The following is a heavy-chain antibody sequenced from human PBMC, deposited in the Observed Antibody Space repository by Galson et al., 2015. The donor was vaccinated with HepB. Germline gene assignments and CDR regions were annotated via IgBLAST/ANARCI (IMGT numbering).Heavy chain of an antibody. CDR3: AREGRRTGEVTKAFDM. V-gene: IGHV3-74*01. CDR2: INSDGSST. D-gene: IGHD7-27*01. J-gene: IGHJ3*02. Sequence: SLRPSCAASGFTNYWMHWVRQAPGRGLVWVSRINSDGSSTSYADSVKGRFTISRDNAKNTLYLQMNSLRDEDTAVYYCAREGRRTGEVTKAFDMWVQGTMVTVSS. CDR1: GFTNYW.